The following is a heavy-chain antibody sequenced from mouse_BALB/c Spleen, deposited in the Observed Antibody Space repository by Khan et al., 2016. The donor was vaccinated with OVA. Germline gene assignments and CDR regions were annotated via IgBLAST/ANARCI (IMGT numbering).Heavy chain of an antibody. Sequence: ESGPGILQSSQTLSLTCSFSGFSLSTSGMGVSWIRQPSGKGLEWLAHIYWDDEKRYNPSLKSRLTISKDTSRNQVFLRITSVDTADTATSYCVRNIHAYDPCFAYWGQGTLVTVSS. J-gene: IGHJ3*01. CDR1: GFSLSTSGMG. V-gene: IGHV8-12*01. CDR2: IYWDDEK. D-gene: IGHD2-2*01. CDR3: VRNIHAYDPCFAY.